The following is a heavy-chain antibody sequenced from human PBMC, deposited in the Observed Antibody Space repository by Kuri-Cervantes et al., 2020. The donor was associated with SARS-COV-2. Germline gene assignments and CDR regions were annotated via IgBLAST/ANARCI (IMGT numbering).Heavy chain of an antibody. D-gene: IGHD2-15*01. Sequence: GSLRLSCTVSGGSISSYYWSWIRQPPGKGLEWIGYIYYSGSTNYNPSLKSRVTISVDTSKNQFSLKLSSVTAADTAVYYCARVTAGRVVAATLFFDYWGQGTLVTVSS. CDR2: IYYSGST. CDR3: ARVTAGRVVAATLFFDY. V-gene: IGHV4-59*01. J-gene: IGHJ4*02. CDR1: GGSISSYY.